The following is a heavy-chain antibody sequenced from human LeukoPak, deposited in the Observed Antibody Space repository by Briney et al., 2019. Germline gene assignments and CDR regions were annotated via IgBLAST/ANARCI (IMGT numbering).Heavy chain of an antibody. D-gene: IGHD3-3*01. CDR3: ARDDFWSGSPPDY. CDR1: GFTFSSYS. Sequence: AGSLTLSCAASGFTFSSYSLNWVRQAQGKGLDWVSFINISSYIYYADSVKGRYTTCRDNAKNSLYLQMNSLRAEDTAVYYGARDDFWSGSPPDYWGEGTLVTVSS. V-gene: IGHV3-21*01. J-gene: IGHJ4*02. CDR2: INISSYI.